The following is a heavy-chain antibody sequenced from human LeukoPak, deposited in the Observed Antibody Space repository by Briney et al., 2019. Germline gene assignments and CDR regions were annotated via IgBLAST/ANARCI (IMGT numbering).Heavy chain of an antibody. D-gene: IGHD3-16*02. CDR3: AKSLYGGCDY. Sequence: GGSLRLSCAASGFTFTSYAMNWVRQAPGKGLEWVSGVNGNGGSTSYADSVKGRFTIFRDNSKNTVYLQMNSLRVEDTAVYYCAKSLYGGCDYWGQGTVVTVSS. V-gene: IGHV3-23*01. CDR1: GFTFTSYA. J-gene: IGHJ4*01. CDR2: VNGNGGST.